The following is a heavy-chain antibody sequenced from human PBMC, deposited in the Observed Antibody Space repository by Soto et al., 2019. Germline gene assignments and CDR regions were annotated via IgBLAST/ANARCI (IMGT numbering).Heavy chain of an antibody. Sequence: GASVKVSCKASGGTFSSYTISWVRQAPGQGLEWMGRIIPILGIANYAQKFQGRVTITADKSTSTAYMELSSLRSEDTAVYYCARGDTAMGPDAFDIWGQGTMVTVSS. CDR2: IIPILGIA. D-gene: IGHD5-18*01. J-gene: IGHJ3*02. CDR1: GGTFSSYT. V-gene: IGHV1-69*02. CDR3: ARGDTAMGPDAFDI.